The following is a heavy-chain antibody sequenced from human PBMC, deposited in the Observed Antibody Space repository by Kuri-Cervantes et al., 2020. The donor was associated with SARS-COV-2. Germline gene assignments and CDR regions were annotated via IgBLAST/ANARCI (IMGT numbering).Heavy chain of an antibody. J-gene: IGHJ4*02. CDR2: ISSSSSTI. V-gene: IGHV3-48*02. D-gene: IGHD3-3*01. Sequence: GESLKISCAASGFTFSSYSMNWVRQAPGKGLEWVSYISSSSSTIYYADSVKGRFTISRDNAKNSLYLQMNSLRDEDTAVYYCASLYDFYYWGQGTLVTVSS. CDR3: ASLYDFYY. CDR1: GFTFSSYS.